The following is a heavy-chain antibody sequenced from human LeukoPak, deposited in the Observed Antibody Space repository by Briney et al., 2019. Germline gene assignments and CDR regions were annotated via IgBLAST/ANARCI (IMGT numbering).Heavy chain of an antibody. CDR2: IYTSGST. V-gene: IGHV4-61*02. CDR3: ARDACGSYSRVPCDAFDI. CDR1: GGSISSGSYY. J-gene: IGHJ3*02. D-gene: IGHD1-26*01. Sequence: SQTLSLTCTVSGGSISSGSYYWSWIRQPAGKGLEWIGRIYTSGSTNYNPSLKSRVTISVDTSKNQFSLKLSSVTAADTAVYYCARDACGSYSRVPCDAFDIWGQGTMVTVSS.